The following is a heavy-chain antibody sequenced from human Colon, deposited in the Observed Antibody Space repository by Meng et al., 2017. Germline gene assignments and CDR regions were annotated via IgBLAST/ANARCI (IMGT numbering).Heavy chain of an antibody. D-gene: IGHD3-3*01. J-gene: IGHJ4*02. V-gene: IGHV3-66*02. CDR1: GFSVSSDF. CDR2: IHSSAGT. CDR3: ANRFV. Sequence: EVQLVEFGGGLVQPGGSLRLSCAVSGFSVSSDFMIWVRQAPGKGLEWVSMIHSSAGTFFADSVKGRFTVSTDNSKNTLYLQMNSLRIEDTAVYHCANRFVWGLGTLVTVSS.